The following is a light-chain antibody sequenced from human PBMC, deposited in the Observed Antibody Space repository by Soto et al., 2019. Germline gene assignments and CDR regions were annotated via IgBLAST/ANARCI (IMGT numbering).Light chain of an antibody. Sequence: EIEVTQSPATLSVSPGERATLSCRTSQSVSNNVAWYQQKPGQAPRLLMYGASTRAPGIPARFSGSGSGTDFTRTITSLQSDDFAVYSCQQYDKWPPGSFGQGTKLAMK. J-gene: IGKJ2*01. V-gene: IGKV3-15*01. CDR2: GAS. CDR3: QQYDKWPPGS. CDR1: QSVSNN.